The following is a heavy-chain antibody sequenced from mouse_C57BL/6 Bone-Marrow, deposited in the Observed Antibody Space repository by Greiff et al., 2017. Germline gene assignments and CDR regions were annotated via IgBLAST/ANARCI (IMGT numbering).Heavy chain of an antibody. J-gene: IGHJ3*01. CDR3: ARQGDGAY. V-gene: IGHV5-12*01. CDR2: ISNGGGST. Sequence: EVMLVESGGGLVQPGGSLKLSCAASGFTFSDYYMYWVRQTPEKRLEWVAYISNGGGSTYYPDTVKGRFTISRDNAKNTLYLQMSRLKSEDTAMYYCARQGDGAYWGQGTLVTVSA. CDR1: GFTFSDYY. D-gene: IGHD3-3*01.